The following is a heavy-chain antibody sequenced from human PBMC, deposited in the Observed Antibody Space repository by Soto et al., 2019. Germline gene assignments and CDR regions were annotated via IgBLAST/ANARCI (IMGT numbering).Heavy chain of an antibody. CDR3: AREGPVGWLVHPLDY. D-gene: IGHD6-19*01. CDR2: IKQDGSEK. V-gene: IGHV3-7*01. CDR1: GFTFSSYW. J-gene: IGHJ4*02. Sequence: GGSLRLSCAASGFTFSSYWMSWVRQAPGKGLEWVANIKQDGSEKYYVDSVKGRFTISRDNAKNSLYLQMNSLRAEDTAVYYCAREGPVGWLVHPLDYWGQGTLVTVSS.